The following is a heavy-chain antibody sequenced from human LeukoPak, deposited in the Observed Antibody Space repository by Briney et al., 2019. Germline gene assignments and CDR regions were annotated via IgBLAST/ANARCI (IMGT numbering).Heavy chain of an antibody. V-gene: IGHV3-7*01. CDR1: GFTFSSYW. Sequence: PGGSLRLSCAASGFTFSSYWMSWVRQAPGKGLEWVANIKQDGSEKYYVDSVKGRFTISRDNAKNSLYLQMNSLRAEDTAVYYCARVGAYSYGYNFDYWGQGTLVTVSS. CDR3: ARVGAYSYGYNFDY. J-gene: IGHJ4*02. D-gene: IGHD5-18*01. CDR2: IKQDGSEK.